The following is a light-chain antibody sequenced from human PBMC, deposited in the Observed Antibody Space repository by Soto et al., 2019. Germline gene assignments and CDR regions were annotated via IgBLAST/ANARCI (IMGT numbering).Light chain of an antibody. CDR1: QSVSSNY. V-gene: IGKV3-20*01. Sequence: EIVLTQSPGTLSLSPGERATLSCRASQSVSSNYLAWYQQKPGQAPSLLIYGASSRATGIPDRFSGSGSGTDFTLTISRLEPGDFAVYYCQQYGSSPRTFGQGTKLEIK. CDR2: GAS. CDR3: QQYGSSPRT. J-gene: IGKJ1*01.